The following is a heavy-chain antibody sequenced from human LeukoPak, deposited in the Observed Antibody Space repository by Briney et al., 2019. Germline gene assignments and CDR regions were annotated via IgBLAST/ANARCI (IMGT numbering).Heavy chain of an antibody. CDR1: GGSLSNYY. CDR2: INHSGST. Sequence: SETLSLTCDVYGGSLSNYYWSWIRQSPGKGLEWIGEINHSGSTNYNPSLKSRVTISVDTSKNQFSLKLSSVTAADTAVYYCARRRSYSNYVAGGWFDPWGQGTLVTISS. CDR3: ARRRSYSNYVAGGWFDP. J-gene: IGHJ5*02. D-gene: IGHD4-11*01. V-gene: IGHV4-34*01.